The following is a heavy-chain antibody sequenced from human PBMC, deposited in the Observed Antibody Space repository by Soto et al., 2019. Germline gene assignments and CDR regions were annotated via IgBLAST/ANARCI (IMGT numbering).Heavy chain of an antibody. V-gene: IGHV1-46*03. J-gene: IGHJ4*02. Sequence: QVQLVQSGAEVKKPGASVKVSCKASGYTFTSYYMHWVRQAPGQGLEWMGIINSSGGSTSYAQKFQGRVTMTRDTSTSTVYMELSSLRSEDTAVYYCAREYGIAAKGYWGQGTLVTVSS. CDR3: AREYGIAAKGY. D-gene: IGHD6-13*01. CDR1: GYTFTSYY. CDR2: INSSGGST.